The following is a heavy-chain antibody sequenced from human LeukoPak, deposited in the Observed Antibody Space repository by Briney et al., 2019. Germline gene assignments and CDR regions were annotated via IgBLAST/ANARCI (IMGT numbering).Heavy chain of an antibody. Sequence: ASVKVSCKASGYTFTSYGISWVRQAPGKGLEWMGWISAYNGNTNYAQKLQGRVTMTADTSTSTAYMELRSLRSDDTAVYYCTRSRGVIVILDYWGQGTLVTVSS. CDR3: TRSRGVIVILDY. V-gene: IGHV1-18*04. J-gene: IGHJ4*02. CDR1: GYTFTSYG. D-gene: IGHD3-16*02. CDR2: ISAYNGNT.